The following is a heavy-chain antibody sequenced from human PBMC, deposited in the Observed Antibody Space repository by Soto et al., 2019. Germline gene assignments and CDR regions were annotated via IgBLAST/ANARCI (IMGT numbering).Heavy chain of an antibody. D-gene: IGHD2-15*01. Sequence: EMQLVESGGGLVKPGGSLRLSCAASGFAFSDAWMTWVRQAPGKGLEWVGRIKSQGEGGTTEYAAPVKGRFTISRDDSESTLYLQMNSLKTEDTGVYYCATFRSCSDCWGQGSLVTVSS. V-gene: IGHV3-15*01. J-gene: IGHJ4*02. CDR3: ATFRSCSDC. CDR2: IKSQGEGGTT. CDR1: GFAFSDAW.